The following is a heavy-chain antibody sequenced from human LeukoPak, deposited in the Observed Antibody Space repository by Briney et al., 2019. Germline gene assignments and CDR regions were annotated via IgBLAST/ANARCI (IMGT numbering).Heavy chain of an antibody. Sequence: SETLSLTCAVYGGSFGGYYWSWIRQPPGKGLEWIGEINHSGSTNYNPSLKSRVTISVDTSKNQFSLKLSSVTAADTAVYYCATSPSDERYNWFDPWGQGTLVTVSS. CDR1: GGSFGGYY. CDR2: INHSGST. D-gene: IGHD6-6*01. CDR3: ATSPSDERYNWFDP. V-gene: IGHV4-34*01. J-gene: IGHJ5*02.